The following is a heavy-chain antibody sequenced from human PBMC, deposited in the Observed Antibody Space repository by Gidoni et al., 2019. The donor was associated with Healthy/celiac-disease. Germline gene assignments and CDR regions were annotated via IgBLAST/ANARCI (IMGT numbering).Heavy chain of an antibody. CDR2: ISYDGSNK. Sequence: QVQLVESGGGVVQPGRSLRLSCAAYGFTFSSYGMHWVRQAPGKGLEWVAVISYDGSNKYYADSVKGRFTISRDNSKNTLYLQMNSLRAEDTAVYYCAKAPRGQWPRGYYGMDVWGQGTTVTVSS. D-gene: IGHD6-19*01. CDR1: GFTFSSYG. J-gene: IGHJ6*02. CDR3: AKAPRGQWPRGYYGMDV. V-gene: IGHV3-30*18.